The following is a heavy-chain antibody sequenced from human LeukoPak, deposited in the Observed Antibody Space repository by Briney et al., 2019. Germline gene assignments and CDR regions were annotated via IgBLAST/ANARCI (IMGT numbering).Heavy chain of an antibody. CDR3: ARDAIFGVVRDAFDI. V-gene: IGHV4-61*02. Sequence: SQTLSLTCTVSGGSISSGSYYWSWIQQPAGKGLEWIGRIYTSGSTNYNPSLKSRVTISVDTSKNQFSLKLSSVTAADTAVYYCARDAIFGVVRDAFDIWGQGTMVTVSS. CDR1: GGSISSGSYY. J-gene: IGHJ3*02. D-gene: IGHD3-3*01. CDR2: IYTSGST.